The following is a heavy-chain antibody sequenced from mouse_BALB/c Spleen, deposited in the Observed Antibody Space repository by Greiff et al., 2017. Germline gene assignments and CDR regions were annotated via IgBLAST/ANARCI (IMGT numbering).Heavy chain of an antibody. V-gene: IGHV5-12-2*01. CDR2: ISNGGGST. Sequence: EVMLVESGGGLVQPGGSLKLSCAASGFTFSSYTMSWVRQTPEKRLEWVAYISNGGGSTYYPDTVKGRFTISRDNAKNTLYLQMSSLKSEDTAMYYCARHYYGSSYVDYWGQGTTLTVSS. CDR1: GFTFSSYT. CDR3: ARHYYGSSYVDY. J-gene: IGHJ2*01. D-gene: IGHD1-1*01.